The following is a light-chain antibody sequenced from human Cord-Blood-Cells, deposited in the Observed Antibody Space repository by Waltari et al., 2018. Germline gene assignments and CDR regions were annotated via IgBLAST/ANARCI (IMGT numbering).Light chain of an antibody. CDR2: WAS. Sequence: DIVMTQSPDSLAVSLGERATINCKSSQSVLYSSNNKNYLAWYQQKPGQPPKLLIYWASTRESGVPDRFSGSGSGTDFTRPISSLQAEDVAVYYCQQYYSTPHTFGQGTKLEIK. CDR1: QSVLYSSNNKNY. J-gene: IGKJ2*01. CDR3: QQYYSTPHT. V-gene: IGKV4-1*01.